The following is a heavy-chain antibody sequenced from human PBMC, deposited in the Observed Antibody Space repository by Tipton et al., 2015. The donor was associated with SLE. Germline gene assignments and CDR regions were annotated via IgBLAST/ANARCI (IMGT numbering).Heavy chain of an antibody. CDR3: ARASSGWYYYYYYMDV. V-gene: IGHV4-4*09. D-gene: IGHD6-19*01. CDR2: IYTSGST. CDR1: GGSFSGYY. Sequence: TLSLTCAVYGGSFSGYYWSWIRQPPGKGLEWIGYIYTSGSTNYNPSLKSRVTISVDTSKNQFSLKLSSVTAADTAVYYCARASSGWYYYYYYMDVWGKGTTVTVSS. J-gene: IGHJ6*03.